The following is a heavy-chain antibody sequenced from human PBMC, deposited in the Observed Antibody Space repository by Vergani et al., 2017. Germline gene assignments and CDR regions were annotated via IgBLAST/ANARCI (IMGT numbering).Heavy chain of an antibody. D-gene: IGHD3-10*01. V-gene: IGHV7-4-1*02. CDR2: INTNTGNP. J-gene: IGHJ4*02. CDR1: GFSFSSYS. CDR3: ARDPRVREAPGGRFEY. Sequence: QVQLVESGGGVVQPGRSLRLSCAASGFSFSSYSMNWVRQAPGQGLEWMGWINTNTGNPTYAPGFTGRFVFSLDTSVSTTYLHISSLEPEDTAVYYCARDPRVREAPGGRFEYWGQGTLVTVSS.